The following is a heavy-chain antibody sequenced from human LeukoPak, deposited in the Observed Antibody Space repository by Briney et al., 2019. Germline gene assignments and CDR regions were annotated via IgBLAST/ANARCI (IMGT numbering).Heavy chain of an antibody. D-gene: IGHD2-2*01. J-gene: IGHJ4*02. CDR1: GFRGNDYY. CDR3: ARDPGYCSNTSCVHYNDYYFDY. CDR2: ISSSSSTI. Sequence: PGGSLRRSCAVSGFRGNDYYMSWLRQAPGKGLEWVSYISSSSSTIYYAYSVKGRFTISRDNAKNTLYLQMNSLRAEDTAVYYCARDPGYCSNTSCVHYNDYYFDYWGQGTLVTVSS. V-gene: IGHV3-11*04.